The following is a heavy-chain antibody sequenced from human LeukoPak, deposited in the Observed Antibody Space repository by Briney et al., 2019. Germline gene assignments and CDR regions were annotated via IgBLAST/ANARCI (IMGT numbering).Heavy chain of an antibody. CDR1: GGSFSSYY. D-gene: IGHD1-1*01. Sequence: PSETLSLTCTVSGGSFSSYYWSWIRQPPGKGLEWIGYIYYSGSTNYNPSLKSRVTISVDTSKNQFSLNLSSVTAADTALHYCARSTSVGWNGGLDYWGQGTLVTVSS. CDR3: ARSTSVGWNGGLDY. V-gene: IGHV4-59*12. CDR2: IYYSGST. J-gene: IGHJ4*02.